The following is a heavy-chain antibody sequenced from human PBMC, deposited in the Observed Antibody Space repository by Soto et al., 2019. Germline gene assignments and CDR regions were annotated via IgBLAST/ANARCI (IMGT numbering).Heavy chain of an antibody. CDR3: ARQLQLPYFDY. Sequence: QLQLQESGPGLVKPSETLSLTCTVSGGSISSRSYYWGWIRQPPGKGLEWIGSIYYSGSTYYNPSLKSRVTISVDTSKNQFSLKLSSVTAADTAVYYCARQLQLPYFDYWGQGTLVTVSS. V-gene: IGHV4-39*01. CDR2: IYYSGST. CDR1: GGSISSRSYY. D-gene: IGHD5-18*01. J-gene: IGHJ4*02.